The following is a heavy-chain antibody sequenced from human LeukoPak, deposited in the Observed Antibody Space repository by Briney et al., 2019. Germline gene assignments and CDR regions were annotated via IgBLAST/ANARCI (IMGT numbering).Heavy chain of an antibody. D-gene: IGHD2-2*01. CDR3: ARHDCTSANCPLDY. CDR2: INPDGSQK. V-gene: IGHV3-7*03. J-gene: IGHJ4*02. CDR1: GFTVSSNY. Sequence: GGSLRLSCAASGFTVSSNYMSWVRQAPGKGLEWVANINPDGSQKYYVDSVKGRFTISRDNAKNSLSLQMNSLRAEDTALYYCARHDCTSANCPLDYWGQGTLVAVSS.